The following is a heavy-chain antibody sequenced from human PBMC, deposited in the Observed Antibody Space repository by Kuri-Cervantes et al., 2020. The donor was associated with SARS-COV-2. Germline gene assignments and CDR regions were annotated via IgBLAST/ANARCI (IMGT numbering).Heavy chain of an antibody. CDR1: GVSIISSSYH. J-gene: IGHJ5*02. Sequence: SEILSLTCTVSGVSIISSSYHWGWIRQPPGKGLEWIGSIYYSGSTYYNPSLKSRVTISVDTSKNQFSLKLSSVTAADTAVYYCARQMMSSITIFGVVITRNRFDPWGQGTLVTVSS. CDR2: IYYSGST. V-gene: IGHV4-39*01. CDR3: ARQMMSSITIFGVVITRNRFDP. D-gene: IGHD3-3*01.